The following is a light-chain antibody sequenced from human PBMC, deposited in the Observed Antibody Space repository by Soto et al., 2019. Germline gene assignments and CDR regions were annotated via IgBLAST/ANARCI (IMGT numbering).Light chain of an antibody. CDR2: GAS. Sequence: EIVMTQSPATLSVSPGERATLSCRASQSVSSNLAGYQQKPGQAPRLLIYGASTRATGIPARFSGSGSGTEFTLTISSLQSEDFAVYYCQQYNNCPWTFGQGTKVEIK. J-gene: IGKJ1*01. CDR3: QQYNNCPWT. CDR1: QSVSSN. V-gene: IGKV3-15*01.